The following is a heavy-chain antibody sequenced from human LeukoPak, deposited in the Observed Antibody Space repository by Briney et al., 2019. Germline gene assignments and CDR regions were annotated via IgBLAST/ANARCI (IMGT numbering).Heavy chain of an antibody. V-gene: IGHV3-9*01. CDR3: AKGGLYVAAAGTWDY. D-gene: IGHD6-13*01. Sequence: PGRSLRLSCAASGFTFDDYAMHWVRQAPGKGLEWVSGISWNSGSIGYADSVKGRFTISRDNAKNSLYLQMNSLRAEDTALYYCAKGGLYVAAAGTWDYWGQGTLVTVSS. CDR2: ISWNSGSI. CDR1: GFTFDDYA. J-gene: IGHJ4*02.